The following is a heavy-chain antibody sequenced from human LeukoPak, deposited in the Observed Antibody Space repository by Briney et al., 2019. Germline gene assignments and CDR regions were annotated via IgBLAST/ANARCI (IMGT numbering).Heavy chain of an antibody. Sequence: GWINPNSGGTNYAQKFQGRVTMTRDTSISTAYMELSRLRSDDTAVYYCARGEASIAEPPGYWGQGTLVTVSS. J-gene: IGHJ4*02. D-gene: IGHD6-13*01. V-gene: IGHV1-2*02. CDR3: ARGEASIAEPPGY. CDR2: INPNSGGT.